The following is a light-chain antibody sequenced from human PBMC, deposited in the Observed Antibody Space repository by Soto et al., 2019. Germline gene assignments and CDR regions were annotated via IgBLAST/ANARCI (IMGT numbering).Light chain of an antibody. CDR2: AAS. CDR1: QDISNY. Sequence: DIQMTQSPFSLSASVGDTVTLTCRASQDISNYLNWLQQKPGKAPKILIYAASTLQTGVPSRVSGSESWTYFTRTISSLHPEDFAIYFCLQSYTFPFTFGPGTRVESK. J-gene: IGKJ3*01. CDR3: LQSYTFPFT. V-gene: IGKV1-39*01.